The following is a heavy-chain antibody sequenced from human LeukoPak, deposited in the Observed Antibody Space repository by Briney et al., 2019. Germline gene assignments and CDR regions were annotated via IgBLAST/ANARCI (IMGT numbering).Heavy chain of an antibody. CDR2: INSDGSIT. Sequence: PGGSLRLSCAASGFTFTTYWMHWVRQAPGKGLVWVSHINSDGSITSYADSVKGRFTISRDNAKNTLYLQMNSLRAEDTDVYYCARDAVDTANAVWGQGTTVTVSS. J-gene: IGHJ6*02. V-gene: IGHV3-74*01. D-gene: IGHD5-18*01. CDR3: ARDAVDTANAV. CDR1: GFTFTTYW.